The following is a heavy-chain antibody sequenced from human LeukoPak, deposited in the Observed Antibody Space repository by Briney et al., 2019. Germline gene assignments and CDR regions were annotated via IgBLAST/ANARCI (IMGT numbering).Heavy chain of an antibody. CDR1: GFTFSSYG. CDR3: AREVLSGYSSGWYRGFDY. V-gene: IGHV3-33*01. Sequence: GRSLRLSCAASGFTFSSYGMHWVRQAPGKGLEWVAVIWYDGSNKYYADSVKGRFTISRDNSKNTLYLQMNCLRAEYTAVYYCAREVLSGYSSGWYRGFDYWGQGTLVTVSS. D-gene: IGHD6-19*01. CDR2: IWYDGSNK. J-gene: IGHJ4*02.